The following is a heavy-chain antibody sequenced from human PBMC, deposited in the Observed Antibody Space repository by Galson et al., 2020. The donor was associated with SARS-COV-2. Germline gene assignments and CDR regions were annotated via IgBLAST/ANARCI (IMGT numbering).Heavy chain of an antibody. CDR3: ARGPGYSYGYYYGMDV. D-gene: IGHD5-18*01. J-gene: IGHJ6*02. Sequence: GESLKISCAASGFTLSSHSMNWVRQAPGKGLEWLSYISSSSSTIYYADSVKGRFTISRVNANNSLFLQVHSLRDEDTAVYYCARGPGYSYGYYYGMDVWGQGTTVTVSS. CDR1: GFTLSSHS. V-gene: IGHV3-48*02. CDR2: ISSSSSTI.